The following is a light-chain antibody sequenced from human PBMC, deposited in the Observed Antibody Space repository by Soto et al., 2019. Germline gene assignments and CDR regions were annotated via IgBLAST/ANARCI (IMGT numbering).Light chain of an antibody. Sequence: QSVLTQSPSASGTPGQRVTIYCSGSRSNIGSNSVSWYQQLPGTAPKLLICNNNQRPSGVPDRFSGSKSGTSASLAISGLQSEDEADYYCATWDDSLDGRLFGGGTKVTVL. CDR2: NNN. V-gene: IGLV1-44*01. CDR3: ATWDDSLDGRL. CDR1: RSNIGSNS. J-gene: IGLJ3*02.